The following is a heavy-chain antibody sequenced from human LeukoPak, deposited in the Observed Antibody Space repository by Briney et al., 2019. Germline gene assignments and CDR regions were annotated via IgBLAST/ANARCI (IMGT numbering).Heavy chain of an antibody. CDR1: GFTFSSYA. Sequence: GGSLRLSCAASGFTFSSYAMSWVRQALGKGLEWVSAISGSGGSTYYADSVKGRFTISRDNSKNTLYLQMNSLRAEDTAVYYCAKSRARFLECLDYWGQGTLVTVSS. CDR3: AKSRARFLECLDY. D-gene: IGHD3-3*01. V-gene: IGHV3-23*01. J-gene: IGHJ4*02. CDR2: ISGSGGST.